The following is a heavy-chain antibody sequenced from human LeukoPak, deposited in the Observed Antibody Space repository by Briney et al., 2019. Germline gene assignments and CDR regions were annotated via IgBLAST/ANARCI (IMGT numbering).Heavy chain of an antibody. CDR2: FSGSGGNT. CDR3: AKGPSNWNYVTALNFDY. CDR1: GFTFSSYA. V-gene: IGHV3-23*01. J-gene: IGHJ4*02. D-gene: IGHD1-7*01. Sequence: GGSLRLSCAASGFTFSSYAMSWVRQAPGKGLEWVSAFSGSGGNTYYADSVKGRFTISRDNSKNTLYLQMNTLRAEDTAVYYCAKGPSNWNYVTALNFDYWGQGTLVTVSS.